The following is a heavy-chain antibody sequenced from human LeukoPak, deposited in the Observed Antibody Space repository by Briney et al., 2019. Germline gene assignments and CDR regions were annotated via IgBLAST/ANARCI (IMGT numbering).Heavy chain of an antibody. D-gene: IGHD3-22*01. CDR1: GFTLSNSW. V-gene: IGHV3-7*01. CDR3: ARHSSGYS. J-gene: IGHJ4*02. CDR2: IKEDGREK. Sequence: GGSLRLSCAASGFTLSNSWMSWVRQAPGKGLEWVANIKEDGREKYYADSGKGRFTISRDNAKNSLYLQLNSLRAEDTAVYYCARHSSGYSWGQGTLVTVSS.